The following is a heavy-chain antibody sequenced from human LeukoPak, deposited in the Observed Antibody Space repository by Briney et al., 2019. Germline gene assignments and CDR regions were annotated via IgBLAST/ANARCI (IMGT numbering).Heavy chain of an antibody. D-gene: IGHD3-16*01. CDR3: ARKDFGGARAVDY. J-gene: IGHJ4*02. CDR2: IYHSGST. V-gene: IGHV4-4*02. Sequence: SGTLSLTCAVSGDSISSSNWWSWVRQPPGKGLEWIGEIYHSGSTNYNPSLKSRVTISIDNYNNQFSLKLSSVTAADTAVYYCARKDFGGARAVDYWGQGTLVTVSS. CDR1: GDSISSSNW.